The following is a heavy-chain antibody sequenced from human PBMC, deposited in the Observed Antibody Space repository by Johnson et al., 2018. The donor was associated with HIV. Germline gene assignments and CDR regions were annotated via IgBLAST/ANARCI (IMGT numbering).Heavy chain of an antibody. CDR1: GFTFSSYD. CDR3: ARGGSHITIFGVDINMGAFDI. Sequence: VQLVESGGGLVQPGGSLRLSCAASGFTFSSYDMHWVRQATGKGLEWVSGIGTAGDTSYADSLKGRFTISREDAKNSLYLQMNSRRAGDTAVYYCARGGSHITIFGVDINMGAFDIWGQGTMVTVSS. CDR2: IGTAGDT. J-gene: IGHJ3*02. V-gene: IGHV3-13*01. D-gene: IGHD3-3*01.